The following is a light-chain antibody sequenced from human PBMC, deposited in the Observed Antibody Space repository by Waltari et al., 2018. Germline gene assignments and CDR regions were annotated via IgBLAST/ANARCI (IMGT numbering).Light chain of an antibody. CDR1: QSVSSN. J-gene: IGKJ1*01. CDR3: QQYNNWPPTWT. CDR2: GAS. Sequence: EIVVTQSPATLSVSPGERATLSCRASQSVSSNLAWYQQKPGQAPRLLIYGASTRATGIPASVSGSGSGTEFTLTISSLQFEDFAVYYCQQYNNWPPTWTFGQGTKVEIK. V-gene: IGKV3-15*01.